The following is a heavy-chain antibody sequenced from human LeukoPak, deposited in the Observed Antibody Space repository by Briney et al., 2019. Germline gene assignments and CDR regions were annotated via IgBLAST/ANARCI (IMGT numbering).Heavy chain of an antibody. Sequence: SETLSLTCAVSGGSISSSSYYWGWIRQPPGKGLEWIGSIYYSGSTYYNPSLKSRVTISVDTSKNQFSLKLSSVTAADTAVYYCARHRELTVKIDDWGQGTLVTVSS. D-gene: IGHD1-26*01. J-gene: IGHJ4*02. CDR2: IYYSGST. CDR3: ARHRELTVKIDD. CDR1: GGSISSSSYY. V-gene: IGHV4-39*01.